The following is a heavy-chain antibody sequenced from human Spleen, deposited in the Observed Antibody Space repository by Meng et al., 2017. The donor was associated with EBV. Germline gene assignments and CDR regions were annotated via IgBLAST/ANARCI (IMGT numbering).Heavy chain of an antibody. CDR2: IIPIFGTT. D-gene: IGHD1-26*01. CDR3: VRERGATAVLGY. CDR1: GYTFNSYA. Sequence: VQPVQSGAEGKKPGASVKVSGKSSGYTFNSYAIGWVRQAPGQGLEWMGGIIPIFGTTNYAQKFQGRVTITADESANTAYMELSSLRSEDTAVYYCVRERGATAVLGYWGQGTLVTVSS. V-gene: IGHV1-69*01. J-gene: IGHJ4*02.